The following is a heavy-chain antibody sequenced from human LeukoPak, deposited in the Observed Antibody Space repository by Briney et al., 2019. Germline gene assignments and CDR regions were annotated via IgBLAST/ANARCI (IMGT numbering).Heavy chain of an antibody. CDR1: GYTFTSYA. V-gene: IGHV1-3*03. Sequence: GASVKVSCKASGYTFTSYAMHWVRQAPGQRLEWMGWINAGNGNTKYSQEFQGRVTITRDTSASTAYMELSSLRSEDMAVYYCARGSRYFAQWHYMDVWGKGTTVTVSS. D-gene: IGHD3-9*01. J-gene: IGHJ6*03. CDR3: ARGSRYFAQWHYMDV. CDR2: INAGNGNT.